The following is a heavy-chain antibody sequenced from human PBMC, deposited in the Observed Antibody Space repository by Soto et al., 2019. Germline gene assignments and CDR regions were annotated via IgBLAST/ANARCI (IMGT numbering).Heavy chain of an antibody. CDR3: ARDAGLGHYYDSSGYPHL. Sequence: VQLVESGGGVVQPGRSLRLSCAASGFTFSSYAMHWVRQAPGKGLEWVAVISYDGSNKYYADSVKGRFTISRDNSKNTLCLQMNSLRAEDTAVYYCARDAGLGHYYDSSGYPHLWGQGTLVTVSS. V-gene: IGHV3-30-3*01. J-gene: IGHJ4*02. CDR2: ISYDGSNK. D-gene: IGHD3-22*01. CDR1: GFTFSSYA.